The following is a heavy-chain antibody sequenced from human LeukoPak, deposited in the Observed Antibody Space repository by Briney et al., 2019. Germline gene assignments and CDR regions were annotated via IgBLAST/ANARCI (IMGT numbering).Heavy chain of an antibody. D-gene: IGHD1-26*01. Sequence: GGSLRLSCAASGFTFSNYAMSWVRQASGKGLEWVSAISGSGGSTYYADSVKGRFTISRDNSKNTLYLQMNSLRAEDTAVYYCAKGGQWELLPFDYWGQGTLVTVSS. CDR1: GFTFSNYA. CDR2: ISGSGGST. CDR3: AKGGQWELLPFDY. J-gene: IGHJ4*02. V-gene: IGHV3-23*01.